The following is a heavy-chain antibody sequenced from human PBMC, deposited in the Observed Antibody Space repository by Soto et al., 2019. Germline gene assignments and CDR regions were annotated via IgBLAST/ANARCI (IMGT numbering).Heavy chain of an antibody. CDR3: ARDGDIVVVPAAKRWATNTAPTYNWFDP. CDR2: ISAYNGNT. D-gene: IGHD2-2*01. Sequence: QVQLVQSGAEVKKPGASVKVSCKASGYTFTSYGISWVRQAPGQGLEWMGWISAYNGNTNYAQKRQGRVTMTTDTSTSTAYMELRSLRSDDTAVYHCARDGDIVVVPAAKRWATNTAPTYNWFDPWGQGTLVTVSS. CDR1: GYTFTSYG. J-gene: IGHJ5*02. V-gene: IGHV1-18*01.